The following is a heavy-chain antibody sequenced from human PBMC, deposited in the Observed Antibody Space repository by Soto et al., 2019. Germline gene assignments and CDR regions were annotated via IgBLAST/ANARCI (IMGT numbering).Heavy chain of an antibody. CDR2: MNPGSGKT. J-gene: IGHJ5*02. CDR1: GYTFINFD. V-gene: IGHV1-8*02. D-gene: IGHD6-13*01. Sequence: QVQLMQSGAEVKEPGASVRVSCKASGYTFINFDISWVRQATGQGLEWMGWMNPGSGKTGYASKFQGRVTMTRDASTSTAHLELSSLTSEDTATYYCARMASAGTLNWFDPWGQGSLVTVSS. CDR3: ARMASAGTLNWFDP.